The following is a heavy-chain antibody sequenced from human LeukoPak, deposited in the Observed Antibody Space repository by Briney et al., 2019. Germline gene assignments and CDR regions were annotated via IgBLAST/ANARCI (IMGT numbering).Heavy chain of an antibody. D-gene: IGHD1-1*01. CDR2: ISSSGETE. CDR1: GLTFGNYG. Sequence: GGSLRLSCVASGLTFGNYGMNWVRHAPGKGLEWVSHISSSGETESYADFVKGRFTISRDNAKNSLSLQMNSLRAEDTAVYYCARDQYGTRLDWGPGTLVTVSS. J-gene: IGHJ4*02. CDR3: ARDQYGTRLD. V-gene: IGHV3-48*04.